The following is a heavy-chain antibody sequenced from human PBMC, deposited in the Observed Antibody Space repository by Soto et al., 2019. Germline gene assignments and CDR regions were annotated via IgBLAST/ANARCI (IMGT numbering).Heavy chain of an antibody. D-gene: IGHD1-26*01. CDR2: ISYDGSSK. CDR3: AKDGVSGSYSDY. V-gene: IGHV3-30*18. J-gene: IGHJ4*02. Sequence: GGSLRLSCVGSGFSFSNYGMHWVRQAPGKGLEWLAIISYDGSSKYYGDSAKGRFTVSRDNSGNTVYLQMKNLRPEDTAIHYCAKDGVSGSYSDYWGQGTRVTV. CDR1: GFSFSNYG.